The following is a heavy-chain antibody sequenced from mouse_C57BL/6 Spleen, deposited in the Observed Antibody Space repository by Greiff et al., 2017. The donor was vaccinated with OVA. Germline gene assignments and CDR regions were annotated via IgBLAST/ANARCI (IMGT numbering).Heavy chain of an antibody. Sequence: QVQLQQPGAELVRPGTSVKLSCKASGYTFTSYWMHWVKQRPGQGLEWIGVIDPSDSYTNYNQKFKGKATLTVDTSSSTAYMQLSSLTSEDSAVYYCAREGSHYGSSLYYFDYWGQGTTLTVSS. J-gene: IGHJ2*01. CDR3: AREGSHYGSSLYYFDY. CDR1: GYTFTSYW. CDR2: IDPSDSYT. D-gene: IGHD1-1*01. V-gene: IGHV1-59*01.